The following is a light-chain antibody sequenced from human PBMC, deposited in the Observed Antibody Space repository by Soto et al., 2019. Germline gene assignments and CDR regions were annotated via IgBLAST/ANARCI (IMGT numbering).Light chain of an antibody. J-gene: IGKJ5*01. CDR1: QDISVY. CDR2: SAS. V-gene: IGKV1-27*01. CDR3: QKFNTAPLT. Sequence: DLQMTQSPSSLSASVGDRVTITCRASQDISVYLAWYQQKPGKVPKLLIYSASTLQSGVPSRFSGSGSGTDFTLTIRSLQPEDVATYFCQKFNTAPLTFGQGTRLEIK.